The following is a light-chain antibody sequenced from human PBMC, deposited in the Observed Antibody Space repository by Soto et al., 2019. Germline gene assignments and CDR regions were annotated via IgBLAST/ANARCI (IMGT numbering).Light chain of an antibody. CDR3: LSHSGSSNV. CDR2: EVN. J-gene: IGLJ1*01. Sequence: QSVLTQPPSATGAPGQSVAISCTGTSRDVGASDYVSWYQQHSGKAPKLLLYEVNKRPSGVPYRFSCSKSGNTASLTVSALQADDEADYYCLSHSGSSNVLGTGTKLTVL. CDR1: SRDVGASDY. V-gene: IGLV2-8*01.